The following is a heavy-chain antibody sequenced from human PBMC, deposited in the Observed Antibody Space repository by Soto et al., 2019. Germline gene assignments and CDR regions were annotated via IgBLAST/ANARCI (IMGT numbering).Heavy chain of an antibody. J-gene: IGHJ4*02. CDR1: GGSVSSGSYY. CDR3: ASGIIVYAIESGHYFDY. V-gene: IGHV4-61*01. D-gene: IGHD2-8*01. CDR2: IYYSGST. Sequence: SETLSLTCTVSGGSVSSGSYYWSWIRQPPGKGLEWIGYIYYSGSTNYNPSLKSRVTISVDTSKNQFSLKLSSVTAADTAVYYCASGIIVYAIESGHYFDYWGQGTLVTVSS.